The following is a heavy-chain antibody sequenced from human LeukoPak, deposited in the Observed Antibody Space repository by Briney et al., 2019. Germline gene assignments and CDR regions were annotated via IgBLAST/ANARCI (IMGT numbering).Heavy chain of an antibody. CDR1: GGSFSGYY. J-gene: IGHJ3*02. CDR2: IYYSGST. D-gene: IGHD2-15*01. Sequence: SETLSLTCAVYGGSFSGYYWGWIRQPPGKGLEWIGSIYYSGSTYYNPSLKSRVTISVDTSKNHFSLKLSSVTAAGTAVYYCAIGYCSGGSCYDAFDIWGQGTMVTVSS. CDR3: AIGYCSGGSCYDAFDI. V-gene: IGHV4-34*01.